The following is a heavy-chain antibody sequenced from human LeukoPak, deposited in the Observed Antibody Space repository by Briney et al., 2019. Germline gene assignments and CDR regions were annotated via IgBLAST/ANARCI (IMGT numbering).Heavy chain of an antibody. J-gene: IGHJ4*02. CDR2: INAGNGNT. CDR3: ARGNGDSSGTLDY. CDR1: GYTFSDYY. V-gene: IGHV1-3*03. D-gene: IGHD3-22*01. Sequence: ASVKVSCKTSGYTFSDYYIHWIRQAPGQRLEWMGWINAGNGNTKYSQEFQGRVTITRDTSASTAYMELSSLRSEDMAVYYCARGNGDSSGTLDYWGQGTLVTVSS.